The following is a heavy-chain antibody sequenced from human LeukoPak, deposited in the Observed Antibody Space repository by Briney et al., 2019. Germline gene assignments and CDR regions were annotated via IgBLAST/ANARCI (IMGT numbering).Heavy chain of an antibody. Sequence: SETLSLTCAVYGGSFSGYYWSWIRQPPGQGLEWIGEINLSGSTNSNPSLKSRVTIPVDTSKNQCSLKLSSVTAADTAVYYCARGSRYFDNWGQGTLVTVSS. CDR2: INLSGST. V-gene: IGHV4-34*01. CDR1: GGSFSGYY. D-gene: IGHD3-9*01. CDR3: ARGSRYFDN. J-gene: IGHJ4*02.